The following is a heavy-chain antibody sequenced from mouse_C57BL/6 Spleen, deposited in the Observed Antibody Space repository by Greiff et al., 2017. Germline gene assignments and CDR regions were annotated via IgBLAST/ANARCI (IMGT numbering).Heavy chain of an antibody. V-gene: IGHV1-80*01. J-gene: IGHJ2*01. CDR1: GYAFSSYW. CDR2: IYPGDGDT. D-gene: IGHD1-1*01. CDR3: ARGVTTVVGYFDY. Sequence: VQLQESGAELVKPGASVKISCKASGYAFSSYWMNWVKQRPGKGLEWIGQIYPGDGDTNYNGKFKGKATLTADKSSSTAYMQLSSLTSEDSAVYVGARGVTTVVGYFDYWGQGTTLTVSA.